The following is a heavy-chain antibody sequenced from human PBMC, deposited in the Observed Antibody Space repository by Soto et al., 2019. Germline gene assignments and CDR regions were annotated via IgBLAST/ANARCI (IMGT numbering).Heavy chain of an antibody. D-gene: IGHD3-3*01. J-gene: IGHJ4*02. CDR3: ARVSTYYDFWSGYPGGQFDY. CDR2: IYYSGST. CDR1: GGSISSGGYY. V-gene: IGHV4-31*03. Sequence: QVQLQESGPGLVKPSQTLSLTCTVSGGSISSGGYYWSWIRQHPGKGLEWIGYIYYSGSTYYNPSLKSRVTISVDTSKNQFSLKLSSVTAADTAVYYCARVSTYYDFWSGYPGGQFDYWGQGTLVTVSS.